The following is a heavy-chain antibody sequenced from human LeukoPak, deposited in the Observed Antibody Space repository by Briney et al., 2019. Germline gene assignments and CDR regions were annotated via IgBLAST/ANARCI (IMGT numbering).Heavy chain of an antibody. J-gene: IGHJ3*02. CDR3: ARAGYYDFWSGYPDAFDI. V-gene: IGHV1-2*02. CDR1: GYTFTGYY. Sequence: ASVKVSCKASGYTFTGYYMHWVRQAPGQGLEWMGWINPNSGGTNYAQKFQGRVTMTRDTSISTAYMELSRLRSDDTAVYYCARAGYYDFWSGYPDAFDIWGQGTMVTVSS. D-gene: IGHD3-3*01. CDR2: INPNSGGT.